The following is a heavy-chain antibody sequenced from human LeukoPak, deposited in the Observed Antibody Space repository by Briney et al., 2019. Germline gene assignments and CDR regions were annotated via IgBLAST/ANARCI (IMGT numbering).Heavy chain of an antibody. CDR3: ARGDYYDSSGSYLFDY. V-gene: IGHV3-30*01. D-gene: IGHD3-22*01. Sequence: PEGSLRLSCAASGFTFSSYAMHWVRQAPGKGLEWVAVISYDGSNKYYADSVKGRFTISRDNSKNTLYLQMNSLRAEDTAVYYCARGDYYDSSGSYLFDYWGQGTLVTVSS. CDR1: GFTFSSYA. CDR2: ISYDGSNK. J-gene: IGHJ4*02.